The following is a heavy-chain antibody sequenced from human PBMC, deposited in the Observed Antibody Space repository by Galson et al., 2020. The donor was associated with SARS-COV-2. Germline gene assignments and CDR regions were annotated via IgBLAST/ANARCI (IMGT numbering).Heavy chain of an antibody. CDR2: IYYSGST. V-gene: IGHV4-59*08. CDR1: GGSISSHY. Sequence: SETLSLTCTVSGGSISSHYWSWIRQPPGKGLEWIGYIYYSGSTSYNPSLKSRVTISVDTSKNLFSLNLSSVTAADTAVYYCAAGRRGGDSTYGMDVWGQGTTVTVSS. D-gene: IGHD1-1*01. CDR3: AAGRRGGDSTYGMDV. J-gene: IGHJ6*02.